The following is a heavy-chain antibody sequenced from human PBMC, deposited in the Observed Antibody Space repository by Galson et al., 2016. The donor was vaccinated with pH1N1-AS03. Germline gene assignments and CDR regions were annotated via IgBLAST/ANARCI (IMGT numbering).Heavy chain of an antibody. D-gene: IGHD3-9*01. J-gene: IGHJ6*02. Sequence: SLRLSCAASGFSFSTYSVHWVRQAPGKGLEWVAMISYDGSKKYYADSVRGRFTISRDNFKNTLYLEMNSLTAEDSALYYCAKDFYGISREVGMDVWGQGTTVIVSS. CDR1: GFSFSTYS. CDR3: AKDFYGISREVGMDV. V-gene: IGHV3-30*04. CDR2: ISYDGSKK.